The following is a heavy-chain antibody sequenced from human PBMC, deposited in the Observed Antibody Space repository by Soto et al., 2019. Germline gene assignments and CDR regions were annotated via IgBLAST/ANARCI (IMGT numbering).Heavy chain of an antibody. V-gene: IGHV4-39*01. CDR1: GGSISSSSYY. D-gene: IGHD5-12*01. CDR2: IYYSVST. CDR3: ARHSSRWLQPAVAFDI. J-gene: IGHJ3*02. Sequence: PSETLSLTCTVSGGSISSSSYYWGWIRQPPGKGLEWIGSIYYSVSTYYNPSLKSRVTISVDTSKNQFSLKLSSVTAADTAVYYCARHSSRWLQPAVAFDIWGQGTMVTVS.